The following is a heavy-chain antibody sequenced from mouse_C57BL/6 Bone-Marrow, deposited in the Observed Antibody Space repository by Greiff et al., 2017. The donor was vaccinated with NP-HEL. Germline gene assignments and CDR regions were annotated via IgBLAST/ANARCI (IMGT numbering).Heavy chain of an antibody. D-gene: IGHD2-2*01. CDR1: GFTFSDYG. J-gene: IGHJ1*03. V-gene: IGHV5-17*01. CDR2: ISSGSSTI. Sequence: DVKLVESGGGLVKPGGSLKLSCAASGFTFSDYGMHWVRQAPEKGLEWVAYISSGSSTIYYADTVKGRFTISRDNAKNTLFLQMTSLRSEDTAMDYCARGYQTWYFDVWGTGTTVTVSS. CDR3: ARGYQTWYFDV.